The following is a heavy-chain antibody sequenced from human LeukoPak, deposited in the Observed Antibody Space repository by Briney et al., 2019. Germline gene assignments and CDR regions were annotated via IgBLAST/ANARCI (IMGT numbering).Heavy chain of an antibody. D-gene: IGHD4-17*01. CDR3: ARVLRMTTVTTRRGLSY. J-gene: IGHJ4*02. Sequence: ASVKVSCKASGYTFTSYDINWVRQATEQGLEWMGWMNPNSGNTGYAQKFQGRVTMTSNTSISTAYMELSSLRSEDTAVYYCARVLRMTTVTTRRGLSYWGQGTLVTVSS. V-gene: IGHV1-8*01. CDR1: GYTFTSYD. CDR2: MNPNSGNT.